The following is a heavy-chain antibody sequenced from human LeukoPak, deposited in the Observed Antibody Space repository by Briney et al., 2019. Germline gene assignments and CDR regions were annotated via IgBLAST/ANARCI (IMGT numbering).Heavy chain of an antibody. D-gene: IGHD6-13*01. J-gene: IGHJ6*02. CDR1: GFTVSNIY. CDR2: IHSGGNT. V-gene: IGHV3-53*01. Sequence: GGSLRLSCAASGFTVSNIYMSWVRQAPGTGLEWVSIIHSGGNTHYADSVKGRFTISRDNSKNTLYLQMNSLRAEDTAVYYCVRDRGIASTGGYGMDVWGQGTTVTVSS. CDR3: VRDRGIASTGGYGMDV.